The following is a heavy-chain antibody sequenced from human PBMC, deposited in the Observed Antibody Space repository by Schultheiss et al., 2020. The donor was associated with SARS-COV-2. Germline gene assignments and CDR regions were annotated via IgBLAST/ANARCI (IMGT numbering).Heavy chain of an antibody. V-gene: IGHV4-38-2*01. CDR3: ARHGYLEAIFDY. D-gene: IGHD1-20*01. CDR1: GYSISSGYY. J-gene: IGHJ4*02. Sequence: SETLSLTCAVSGYSISSGYYWGWIRQPPGKGLEWIGYIYYSGSTNYNPSLKSRVTISVDTSKNQFSLKLSSVTAADMAVYYCARHGYLEAIFDYWGQGTLVTVSS. CDR2: IYYSGST.